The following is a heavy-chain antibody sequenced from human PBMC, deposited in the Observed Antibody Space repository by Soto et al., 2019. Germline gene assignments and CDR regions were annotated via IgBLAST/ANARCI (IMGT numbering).Heavy chain of an antibody. CDR2: ISPYNDNT. D-gene: IGHD3-22*01. J-gene: IGHJ6*02. CDR1: GNTFMNHG. V-gene: IGHV1-18*04. CDR3: ATLRTSGYHTHYFFGMDV. Sequence: QVHLEQSGPEVQKPGASVKVACRASGNTFMNHGISWVRQAPGQGLEWMGWISPYNDNTNYAQKFQGRVSMTTDLSTSTAYMELRSLRSDDTAVYSCATLRTSGYHTHYFFGMDVWGQGTTVAVSS.